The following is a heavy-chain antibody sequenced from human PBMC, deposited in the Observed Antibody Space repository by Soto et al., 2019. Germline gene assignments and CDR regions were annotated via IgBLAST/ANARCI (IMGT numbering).Heavy chain of an antibody. CDR3: ASSLLYSNSGYGPHY. D-gene: IGHD5-12*01. CDR1: GFTFRNYG. CDR2: VSYDGSVK. Sequence: GGSLRLSCAASGFTFRNYGMHWVRQAPGKGLEWVAVVSYDGSVKFYADSVKGRFTISRDNSKNNLYLQMNSLRAEDTAVYYCASSLLYSNSGYGPHYWGQGTLVTVSS. V-gene: IGHV3-30*03. J-gene: IGHJ4*02.